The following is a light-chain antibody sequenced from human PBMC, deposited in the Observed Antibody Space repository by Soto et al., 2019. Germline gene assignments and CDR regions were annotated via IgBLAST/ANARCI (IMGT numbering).Light chain of an antibody. J-gene: IGKJ1*01. CDR1: QSVSNYY. CDR2: GAS. CDR3: QQYDVLPWT. Sequence: EIVLTQSPGTLSLSPGDRATLSCRASQSVSNYYLAWYQQIPGQAPRLLIHGASRRAIGIPDRFSGTGSGTVFTLTISRLEPEDFAVYVCQQYDVLPWTFGQGTKVEI. V-gene: IGKV3-20*01.